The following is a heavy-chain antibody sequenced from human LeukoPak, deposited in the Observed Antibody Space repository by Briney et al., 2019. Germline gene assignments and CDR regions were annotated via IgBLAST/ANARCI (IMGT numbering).Heavy chain of an antibody. J-gene: IGHJ1*01. CDR1: SGSFSGYY. CDR3: ARGHSGWFAEYFQH. Sequence: SETLSLTCAVYSGSFSGYYRSWIRQPPGKGLEWIGEINHSGSTNYNPPLKSRVTISVDTSKNQFSLKLSSVTAADTAVYYCARGHSGWFAEYFQHWGQGTLVTVSS. CDR2: INHSGST. V-gene: IGHV4-34*01. D-gene: IGHD6-19*01.